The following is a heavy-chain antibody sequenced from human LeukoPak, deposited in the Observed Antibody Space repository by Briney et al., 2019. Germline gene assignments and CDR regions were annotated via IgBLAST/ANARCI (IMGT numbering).Heavy chain of an antibody. V-gene: IGHV4-59*01. Sequence: TSETLSLTCTVSGGSISSYYWSWIRQPPGKGLEWIGYIYCSGSTNYNPSLKSRVTISVDTSKNQFSLKLSSVTAADTAVYYCAIGIRPDGHPIDYWGQGTLVTVSS. CDR2: IYCSGST. CDR3: AIGIRPDGHPIDY. D-gene: IGHD1-20*01. CDR1: GGSISSYY. J-gene: IGHJ4*02.